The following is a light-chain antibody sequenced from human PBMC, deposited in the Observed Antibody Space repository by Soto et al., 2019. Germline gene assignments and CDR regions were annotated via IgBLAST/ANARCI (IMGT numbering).Light chain of an antibody. V-gene: IGKV3-15*01. Sequence: EMVMTHSPATLSVSPGERATLSCRASQNLSRNLAWYQQQPGQAPRLLIYGASPSATGIPARFSGSGAGTDFTVTISILQSEDFAGYYSKHYDTWHHTFGQGTKLEIK. J-gene: IGKJ2*01. CDR1: QNLSRN. CDR3: KHYDTWHHT. CDR2: GAS.